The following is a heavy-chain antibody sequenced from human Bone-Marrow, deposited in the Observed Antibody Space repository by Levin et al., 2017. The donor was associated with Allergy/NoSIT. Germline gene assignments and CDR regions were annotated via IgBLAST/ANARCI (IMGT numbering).Heavy chain of an antibody. CDR2: IGSSGGYI. D-gene: IGHD4-17*01. CDR3: ARSYTVTRIDY. CDR1: GFSFSDYY. Sequence: PGESLKISCAASGFSFSDYYMSWIRQAPGKGLEWVSHIGSSGGYINYAASVKGRFTISRDNAKNSFYLQMDNLRGEDTAVYYCARSYTVTRIDYWGQGTLVTVSS. V-gene: IGHV3-11*03. J-gene: IGHJ4*02.